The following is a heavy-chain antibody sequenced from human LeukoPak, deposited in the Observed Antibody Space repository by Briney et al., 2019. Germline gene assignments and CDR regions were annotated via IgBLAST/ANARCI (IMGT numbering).Heavy chain of an antibody. CDR2: INPHTGDT. J-gene: IGHJ4*02. Sequence: ASVKVSCKASGCTFTGYYIHWVRQAPGQGLEWLGWINPHTGDTYHAQKFQGRVTMTRDASVNTAYMQLTSLKSDDTAIYYCARGEAPEDKWGQGTLVTVSS. V-gene: IGHV1-2*02. CDR3: ARGEAPEDK. CDR1: GCTFTGYY.